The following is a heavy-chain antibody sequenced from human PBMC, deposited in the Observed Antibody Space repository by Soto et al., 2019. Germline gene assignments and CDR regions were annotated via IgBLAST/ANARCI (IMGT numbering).Heavy chain of an antibody. CDR1: GFTFSSYD. CDR2: IGTAGDP. D-gene: IGHD3-22*01. J-gene: IGHJ4*02. V-gene: IGHV3-13*05. CDR3: ARAQRRYYYDSSGYYYYYDY. Sequence: ESGGGLVQPGGSLRLSCAASGFTFSSYDMHWVRQATGKGLEWVSAIGTAGDPYYPGSVKGRFTISRENAKNSLYLQMNSLRAGDTAVYYCARAQRRYYYDSSGYYYYYDYWGQGTLVTVSS.